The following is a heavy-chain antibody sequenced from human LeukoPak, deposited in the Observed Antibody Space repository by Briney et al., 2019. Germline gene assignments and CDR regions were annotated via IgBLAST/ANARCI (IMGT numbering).Heavy chain of an antibody. CDR2: IYTSGST. D-gene: IGHD1-26*01. Sequence: SETLSLTCTVSGGSISSYYWSWIRQPAGKGLEWIGRIYTSGSTNYNPSLKSRVTMSVDTSKNQFSLKLSSVTAADRAVYYCARETGSGSYSYYYYYMDVWAKGPRSPSP. CDR1: GGSISSYY. CDR3: ARETGSGSYSYYYYYMDV. J-gene: IGHJ6*03. V-gene: IGHV4-4*07.